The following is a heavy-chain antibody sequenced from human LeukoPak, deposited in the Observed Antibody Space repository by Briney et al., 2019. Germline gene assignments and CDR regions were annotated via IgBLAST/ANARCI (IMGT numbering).Heavy chain of an antibody. CDR3: ARVSLGNEPGSPQNYYYYGMDV. J-gene: IGHJ6*02. CDR2: INAGNGHT. V-gene: IGHV1-3*01. Sequence: GASVKVSCKASGYTFSNYAIHWVRQAPGQRFEWMGWINAGNGHTKYSQNFQGRVTITADESTSTAYMELSSLRSEDTAVYYCARVSLGNEPGSPQNYYYYGMDVWGQGTTVTVSS. CDR1: GYTFSNYA.